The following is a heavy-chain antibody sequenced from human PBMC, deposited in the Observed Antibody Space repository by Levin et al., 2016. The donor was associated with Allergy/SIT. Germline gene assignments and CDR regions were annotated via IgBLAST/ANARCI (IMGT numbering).Heavy chain of an antibody. Sequence: WVRQAPGQGLEWMGWISAYNGNTNYAQKLQGRVTMTTDTSTSTAYMELRSLRSDDTAVYYCARRDVRGGSTSGLDYWGQGTLVTVSS. V-gene: IGHV1-18*01. J-gene: IGHJ4*02. CDR2: ISAYNGNT. D-gene: IGHD6-13*01. CDR3: ARRDVRGGSTSGLDY.